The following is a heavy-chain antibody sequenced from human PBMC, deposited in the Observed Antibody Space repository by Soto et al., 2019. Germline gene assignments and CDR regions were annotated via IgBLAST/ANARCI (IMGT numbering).Heavy chain of an antibody. J-gene: IGHJ4*02. CDR3: TRANYGSHSYCNFVDS. CDR1: GGPISGYY. CDR2: IYYSGST. Sequence: SETLSLTCTVSGGPISGYYWSWIRQPPGKGLEWIGYIYYSGSTNYNPSLKSRVTISVDTSKNQFSLKLTSVTAADTAVYYCTRANYGSHSYCNFVDSWGQGTLVTVSS. D-gene: IGHD3-10*01. V-gene: IGHV4-59*01.